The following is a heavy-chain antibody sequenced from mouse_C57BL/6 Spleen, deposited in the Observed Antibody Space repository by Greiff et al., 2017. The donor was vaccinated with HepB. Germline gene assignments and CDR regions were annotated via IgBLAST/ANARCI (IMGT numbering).Heavy chain of an antibody. V-gene: IGHV2-6-1*01. CDR2: IWSDGST. J-gene: IGHJ4*01. Sequence: VQLQQSGPGLVAPSQRLSITCTVSGFSLTSYGVHWVRQPPGKGLEWLVVIWSDGSTTYNSALKSRLSISKDNSKSQVFLKMNSLQTDDTAMYYCARHYSNGGYYAMDYWGQGTSVTVSS. D-gene: IGHD2-5*01. CDR3: ARHYSNGGYYAMDY. CDR1: GFSLTSYG.